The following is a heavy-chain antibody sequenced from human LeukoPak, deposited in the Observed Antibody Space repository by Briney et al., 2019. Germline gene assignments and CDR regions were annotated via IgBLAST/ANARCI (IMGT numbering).Heavy chain of an antibody. V-gene: IGHV4-59*01. CDR1: GASISRYY. Sequence: SETLSLTCTVSGASISRYYWSWLRQPPGKGLEWIGYVYSSGSLNYNPSLKSRVTLSVDTSRNQFSLQLTSVTAADTAVYYCASLVATDYYSGMDVWGQGASVSVSS. D-gene: IGHD5-12*01. CDR3: ASLVATDYYSGMDV. J-gene: IGHJ6*02. CDR2: VYSSGSL.